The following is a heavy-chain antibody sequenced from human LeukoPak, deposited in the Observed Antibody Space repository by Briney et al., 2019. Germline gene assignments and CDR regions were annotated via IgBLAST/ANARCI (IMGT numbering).Heavy chain of an antibody. Sequence: PGGTLRLSCAASGFTFSSYGMSWVRQAPGKGLEWVSAISGSGGSTYYADSVKGRFTISRDNSKNALYLQMNSLRAEDTAVYYCAKDIAMGLYYYYYMDVWGKGTTVTISS. J-gene: IGHJ6*03. V-gene: IGHV3-23*01. CDR2: ISGSGGST. D-gene: IGHD3-16*01. CDR1: GFTFSSYG. CDR3: AKDIAMGLYYYYYMDV.